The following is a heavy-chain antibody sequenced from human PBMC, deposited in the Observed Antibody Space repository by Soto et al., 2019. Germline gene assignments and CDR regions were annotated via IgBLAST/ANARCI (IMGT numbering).Heavy chain of an antibody. J-gene: IGHJ3*01. CDR3: ARLPSTTLGGGDACDT. CDR1: RFTFSTYW. D-gene: IGHD6-25*01. V-gene: IGHV3-74*03. CDR2: INSDGSST. Sequence: EVQLVESGGGLVQPGGSLRLSCAASRFTFSTYWMHWVRQVPGKGLVWVSRINSDGSSTTYADSVKGRFTISRDNAKNTLYRQMNSLRAEDTAVYYCARLPSTTLGGGDACDTWGQGTMVTVSS.